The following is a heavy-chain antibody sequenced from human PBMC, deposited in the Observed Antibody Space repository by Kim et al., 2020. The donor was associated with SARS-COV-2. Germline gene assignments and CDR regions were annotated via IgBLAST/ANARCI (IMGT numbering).Heavy chain of an antibody. J-gene: IGHJ4*02. CDR1: GFTFSSYS. CDR3: ARERSIAAPRQNYFDY. V-gene: IGHV3-21*01. CDR2: ISSSSSYI. Sequence: LSLTCAASGFTFSSYSMNWVRQAPGKGLEWVSSISSSSSYIYYADSVKGRFTISRDNAKNSLYLQMNSLRAEDTAVYYCARERSIAAPRQNYFDYWGQGTLVTVSS. D-gene: IGHD6-6*01.